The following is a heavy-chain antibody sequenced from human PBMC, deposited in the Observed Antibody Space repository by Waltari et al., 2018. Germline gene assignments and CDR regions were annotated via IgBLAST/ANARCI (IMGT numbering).Heavy chain of an antibody. CDR1: GFTVSSNY. J-gene: IGHJ6*02. Sequence: EVQLVESGGGLIQPGGSLRLSCAASGFTVSSNYMSWVRQAPGKGLEWVSVIYSGGSTYSADSVKGRFTISRDNSKNTLYLQMNSLRAEDTAVYYCARDVDSSGWYLGGVDVWGQGTTVTVSS. CDR2: IYSGGST. V-gene: IGHV3-53*01. D-gene: IGHD6-19*01. CDR3: ARDVDSSGWYLGGVDV.